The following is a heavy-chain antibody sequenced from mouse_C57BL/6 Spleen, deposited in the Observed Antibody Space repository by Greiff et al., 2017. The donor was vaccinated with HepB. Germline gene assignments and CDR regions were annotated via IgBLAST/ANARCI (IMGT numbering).Heavy chain of an antibody. V-gene: IGHV3-6*01. D-gene: IGHD2-1*01. CDR1: GYSITSGYY. CDR3: ARGNIYYGNYEAWFAY. J-gene: IGHJ3*01. CDR2: ISYDGSN. Sequence: DVQLQESGPGLVKPSQSLSLTCSATGYSITSGYYWYWIRQFRGNKLEWMGYISYDGSNNYNPSLKNRISITRDTSKNQFFLKLKSVTTEDTATYYCARGNIYYGNYEAWFAYWGQGTLVTVSA.